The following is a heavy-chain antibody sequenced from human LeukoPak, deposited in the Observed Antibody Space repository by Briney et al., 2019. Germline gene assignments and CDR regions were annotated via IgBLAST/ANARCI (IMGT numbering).Heavy chain of an antibody. CDR2: IFHSGST. CDR1: GGSISSNNW. J-gene: IGHJ4*02. V-gene: IGHV4-4*02. CDR3: ARMAAALHFDY. Sequence: SETLSLTCAVSGGSISSNNWWSWVRQPPGKGLEWIGEIFHSGSTNYNPSLKSRVTISVDRSKNQFSLKLSSVTAADTAVYYCARMAAALHFDYWGQGTLVTVSS. D-gene: IGHD6-13*01.